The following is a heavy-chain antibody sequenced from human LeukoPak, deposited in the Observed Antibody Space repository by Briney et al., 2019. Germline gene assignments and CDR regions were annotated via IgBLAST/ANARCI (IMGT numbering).Heavy chain of an antibody. CDR3: AKYAVGETFFGDY. CDR2: IYSDGST. J-gene: IGHJ4*02. Sequence: GGSLRLSCAASGFIVSSNYMSWVRQAPGKELEWVSVIYSDGSTYSADSVKGRFTISRDNSKNTLYLQMNSLRAEDTAVYYCAKYAVGETFFGDYWGQGTLVTVSS. CDR1: GFIVSSNY. V-gene: IGHV3-53*01. D-gene: IGHD3-3*01.